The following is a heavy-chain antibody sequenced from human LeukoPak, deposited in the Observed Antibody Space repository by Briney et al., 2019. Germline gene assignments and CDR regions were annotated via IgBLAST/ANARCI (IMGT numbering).Heavy chain of an antibody. CDR2: ITWDGRT. Sequence: GGSLRLSCAASGFTFEDFAMHWVRQVPGKGLEWVSLITWDGRTYYGDSVKGRFNVSRDNNKNSHHLQMESLRPEDTALYYCVKGFDSSGYYGHFEYWGQGTLVTVSS. J-gene: IGHJ4*02. V-gene: IGHV3-43D*03. D-gene: IGHD3-22*01. CDR1: GFTFEDFA. CDR3: VKGFDSSGYYGHFEY.